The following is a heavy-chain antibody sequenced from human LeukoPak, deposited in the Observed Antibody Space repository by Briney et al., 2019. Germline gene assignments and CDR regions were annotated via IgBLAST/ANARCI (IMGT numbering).Heavy chain of an antibody. V-gene: IGHV4-38-2*02. D-gene: IGHD2-2*01. CDR2: IYHSGSA. Sequence: SETLSLTCVVSGYSISSGYQWAWIRQSPGKGLEWIGSIYHSGSAHYNPSLKSRVTISVETSKNQFSLKMYSVTAADTAVYYCARDPRRLTPDCTSTSCYENYFDPWGQGTLVTVSS. CDR3: ARDPRRLTPDCTSTSCYENYFDP. CDR1: GYSISSGYQ. J-gene: IGHJ5*02.